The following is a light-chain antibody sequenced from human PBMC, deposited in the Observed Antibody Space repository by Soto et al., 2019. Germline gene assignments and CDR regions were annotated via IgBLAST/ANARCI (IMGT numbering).Light chain of an antibody. Sequence: EIVLTQSPDTLSLSPGERATLSCRASQSLGSSYLAWYQHKSGLAPKLLVYGASRRATDIPDRFSGSGSGADFTLTISSLEPEDFAVYYCQQRSNWTLTFGGGTKVDIK. CDR1: QSLGSSY. CDR2: GAS. CDR3: QQRSNWTLT. J-gene: IGKJ4*01. V-gene: IGKV3D-20*02.